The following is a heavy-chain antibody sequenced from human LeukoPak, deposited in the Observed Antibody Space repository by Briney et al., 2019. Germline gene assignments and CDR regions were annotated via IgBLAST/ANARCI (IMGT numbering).Heavy chain of an antibody. J-gene: IGHJ4*02. CDR2: VYYNGNT. CDR1: DDSISSSRYY. CDR3: ARRHSSSWAHFDY. V-gene: IGHV4-39*07. Sequence: SETLSLTCIVSDDSISSSRYYWGWIRQPPGKGLEWIAAVYYNGNTFYNPSLNSRVTTSIDTSKRQFSLILKSVTAADTAVYYCARRHSSSWAHFDYWGQGTLVTVSS. D-gene: IGHD6-13*01.